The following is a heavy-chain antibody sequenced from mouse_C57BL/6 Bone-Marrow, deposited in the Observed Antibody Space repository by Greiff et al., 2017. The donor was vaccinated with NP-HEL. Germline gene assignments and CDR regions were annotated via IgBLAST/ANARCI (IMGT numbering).Heavy chain of an antibody. CDR2: ISSGGDYT. CDR3: TREVAQATFYYAMDY. D-gene: IGHD3-2*02. CDR1: GFTFSSYA. V-gene: IGHV5-9-1*02. Sequence: EVQLVESGEGLVKPGGSLKLSCAASGFTFSSYAMSWVRQTPEKRLEWVAYISSGGDYTYYVDTVKGRFTISRDNARNTLYLQMSSLKSEDTAMYYCTREVAQATFYYAMDYWGQGTSVTVSS. J-gene: IGHJ4*01.